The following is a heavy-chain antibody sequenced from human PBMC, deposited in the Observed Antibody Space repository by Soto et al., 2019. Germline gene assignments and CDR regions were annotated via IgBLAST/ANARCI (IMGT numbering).Heavy chain of an antibody. V-gene: IGHV1-69*08. J-gene: IGHJ4*02. Sequence: QVQLVQSGAEVKKPGSSVKVSCKASGGTFSSYTISWVRQAPGQGLEWMGRIIPILGIANYAQKFQGRVTITADKATSTAYMELSSLRSEDTAVYYCARDRGLGRAFDYWGQGTLVTVSS. D-gene: IGHD7-27*01. CDR2: IIPILGIA. CDR1: GGTFSSYT. CDR3: ARDRGLGRAFDY.